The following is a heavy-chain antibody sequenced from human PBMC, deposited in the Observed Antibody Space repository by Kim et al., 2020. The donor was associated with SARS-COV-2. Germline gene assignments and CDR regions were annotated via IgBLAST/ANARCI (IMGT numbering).Heavy chain of an antibody. J-gene: IGHJ3*02. Sequence: ASVKVSCKASGYTFTGYYMHWVRQAPGQGLEWMGWINPNSGGTNYAQKFQGRVTMTRDTSISTAYMELSRLRSDDTAVYYCAREMLLYYYGSGSYYTGHDAFDIWGQGTMVTVSS. CDR1: GYTFTGYY. D-gene: IGHD3-10*01. CDR2: INPNSGGT. CDR3: AREMLLYYYGSGSYYTGHDAFDI. V-gene: IGHV1-2*02.